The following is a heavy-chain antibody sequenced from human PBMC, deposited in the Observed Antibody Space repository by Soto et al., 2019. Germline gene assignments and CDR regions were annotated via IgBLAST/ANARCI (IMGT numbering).Heavy chain of an antibody. CDR1: GGTFSSYA. J-gene: IGHJ6*02. CDR2: IIPIFGTA. D-gene: IGHD1-26*01. Sequence: SVKVSCKASGGTFSSYAISWVRQAPGQGLEWMGGIIPIFGTANYAQKFQGRVTITADESTSTAYMELSSLRSEDTAVYYCACAKKKQRKEYSGAYYYYGMDVWGQGTTVTVSS. V-gene: IGHV1-69*13. CDR3: ACAKKKQRKEYSGAYYYYGMDV.